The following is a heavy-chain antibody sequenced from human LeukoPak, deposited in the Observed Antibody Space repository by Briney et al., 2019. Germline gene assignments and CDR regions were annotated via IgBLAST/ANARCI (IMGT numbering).Heavy chain of an antibody. CDR3: ARDPAAYYYDSSAGYAFDI. CDR1: GYTFTSYG. D-gene: IGHD3-22*01. CDR2: ISAYNGNT. Sequence: SSVKVSCKASGYTFTSYGISWVRQAPGQGLEWMGWISAYNGNTNYAQKLQGRVTMTTDTSTSTACMELRSLRSDDTAVYYCARDPAAYYYDSSAGYAFDIWGQGTMVTVSS. J-gene: IGHJ3*02. V-gene: IGHV1-18*01.